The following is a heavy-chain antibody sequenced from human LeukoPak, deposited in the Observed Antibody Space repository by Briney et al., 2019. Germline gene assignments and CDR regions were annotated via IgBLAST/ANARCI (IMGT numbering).Heavy chain of an antibody. CDR1: GYTFTSYG. CDR2: ISAYNGNT. J-gene: IGHJ4*02. D-gene: IGHD1-26*01. V-gene: IGHV1-18*01. CDR3: AGSYYGGHYFDY. Sequence: ASVNVSCKASGYTFTSYGISWVRQAPGQGLEWMGWISAYNGNTNYAQKLQGRVTMTTDTSTSTAYMELRSLRSDDTAVYYCAGSYYGGHYFDYWGQGTLVTVSS.